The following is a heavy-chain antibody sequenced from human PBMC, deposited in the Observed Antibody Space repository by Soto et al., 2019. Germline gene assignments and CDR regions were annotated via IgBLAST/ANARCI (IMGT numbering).Heavy chain of an antibody. CDR2: IHGGGNSA. J-gene: IGHJ4*02. CDR1: GFTFSGYA. V-gene: IGHV3-23*01. D-gene: IGHD4-17*01. CDR3: AKNRGRVTTSWNFAY. Sequence: EVQRLESGGDVVQPGRSLRLSCAASGFTFSGYAMSWVRQAPGKGLEGVSVIHGGGNSAYYADSVKGRFTISRDNSKKTLYLQMSSLRGEDTAVYYCAKNRGRVTTSWNFAYWGQGTLVTVSS.